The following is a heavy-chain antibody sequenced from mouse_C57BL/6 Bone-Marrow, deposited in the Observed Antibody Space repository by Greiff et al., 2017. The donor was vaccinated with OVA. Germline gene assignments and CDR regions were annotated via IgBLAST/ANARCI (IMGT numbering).Heavy chain of an antibody. V-gene: IGHV1-61*01. Sequence: QVQLQQPGAELVRPGSSVKLSCKASGYTFTSYWMDWVKQRPGQGLEWIGNIYPSDSETHYNQKFKDKATLTVDKSSSTAYMQLSSLTSEYSAVYYCARSGYYGSGYDAMDYWGQGTSVTVSS. J-gene: IGHJ4*01. CDR2: IYPSDSET. CDR1: GYTFTSYW. D-gene: IGHD1-1*01. CDR3: ARSGYYGSGYDAMDY.